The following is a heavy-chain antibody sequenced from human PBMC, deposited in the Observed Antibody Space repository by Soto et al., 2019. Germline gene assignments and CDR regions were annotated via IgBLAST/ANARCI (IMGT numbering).Heavy chain of an antibody. CDR1: GGSFSGYY. CDR3: AREGGQPTYYSSYYNRDV. Sequence: SETLSLTCAVYGGSFSGYYWSWIRQPPGKGLEWIGEINHSGSTNYNPSLKSRVTISVDTSKNQFSLKLSSVTAADTAVYYCAREGGQPTYYSSYYNRDVRGKGTTVP. CDR2: INHSGST. V-gene: IGHV4-34*01. J-gene: IGHJ6*03. D-gene: IGHD2-2*01.